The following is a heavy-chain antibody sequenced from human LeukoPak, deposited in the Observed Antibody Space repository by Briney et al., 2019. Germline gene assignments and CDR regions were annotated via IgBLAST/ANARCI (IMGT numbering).Heavy chain of an antibody. V-gene: IGHV3-30*18. Sequence: GGSLRLSCAASGFTFSSYGMHWVRQAPGKGVEWVAVISYDGSNKYYADSVKGRFTISRDNSKNTLYLQMNSLRAEDTAVYYCAKDPGELSVDYWGQGTLVTVSS. CDR1: GFTFSSYG. D-gene: IGHD3-16*01. CDR3: AKDPGELSVDY. J-gene: IGHJ4*02. CDR2: ISYDGSNK.